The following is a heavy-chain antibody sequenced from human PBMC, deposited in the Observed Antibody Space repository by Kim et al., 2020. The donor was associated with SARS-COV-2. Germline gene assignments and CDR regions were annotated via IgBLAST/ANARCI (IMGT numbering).Heavy chain of an antibody. CDR3: ARSIQSRSFDI. CDR1: GFTFSSYA. V-gene: IGHV3-30-3*01. J-gene: IGHJ3*02. Sequence: GGSLRLSCAASGFTFSSYAMHWVRQAPGKGLEWVAVISYDGSNKYYADSVKGRFTISRDNSKNTLYLQMNSLRAEDTAVYYCARSIQSRSFDIWGQGTMVTVSS. CDR2: ISYDGSNK.